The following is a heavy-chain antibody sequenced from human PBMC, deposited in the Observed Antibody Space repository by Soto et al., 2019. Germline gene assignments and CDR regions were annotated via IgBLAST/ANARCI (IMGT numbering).Heavy chain of an antibody. J-gene: IGHJ6*03. D-gene: IGHD3-10*01. V-gene: IGHV1-45*02. CDR3: ARGSGYGSGSYYMDV. Sequence: SVKVSCKASGYTFTYCSLHWLQQAPGQGLERMRWITLYNGNTNYAKKFQGRVTITRDMSLRTAYIELSSLRSEDSAVYYCARGSGYGSGSYYMDVWGKGTTVTVSS. CDR1: GYTFTYCS. CDR2: ITLYNGNT.